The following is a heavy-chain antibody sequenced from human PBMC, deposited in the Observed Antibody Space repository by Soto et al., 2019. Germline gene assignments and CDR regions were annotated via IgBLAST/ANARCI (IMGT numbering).Heavy chain of an antibody. J-gene: IGHJ4*02. CDR2: INPSGGST. CDR1: GYTFTSYY. Sequence: GASVKVSCKASGYTFTSYYMHWVRQAPGQGLEWMGIINPSGGSTSYAQKFQGRVTMTRDTSTSTVYMELSSLRSEDTAVYYCARDAKWFGELLPFDDWGQGTLVTVSS. V-gene: IGHV1-46*01. D-gene: IGHD3-10*01. CDR3: ARDAKWFGELLPFDD.